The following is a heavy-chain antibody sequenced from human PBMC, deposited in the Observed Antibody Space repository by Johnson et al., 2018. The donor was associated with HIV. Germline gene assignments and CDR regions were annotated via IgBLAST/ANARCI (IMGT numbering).Heavy chain of an antibody. CDR2: ISWDGGST. V-gene: IGHV3-43D*03. D-gene: IGHD5-12*01. CDR1: GFTFSSYD. CDR3: ARVPGGSGTTFDI. Sequence: VQLVESGGGLVQPGGSLRLSCAASGFTFSSYDMHWVRQATGKGLEWVSLISWDGGSTYYADSVKGRFPISRDNSKNSLYLQMNSRRAENTAVYYCARVPGGSGTTFDIWGQGTMVTVSS. J-gene: IGHJ3*02.